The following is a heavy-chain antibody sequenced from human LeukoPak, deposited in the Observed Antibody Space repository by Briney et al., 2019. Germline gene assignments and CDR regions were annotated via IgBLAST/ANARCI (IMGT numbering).Heavy chain of an antibody. CDR3: ASGGYSSGWYGSFDI. D-gene: IGHD6-19*01. CDR1: GASISSSDYY. J-gene: IGHJ3*02. CDR2: LYSGGLT. Sequence: PSETLSLTCTVSGASISSSDYYWGWIRQPPGKGLEWIGSLYSGGLTYYNPSLKSRVTISVVTSKNQFSLKVTSVTAADTAVYSCASGGYSSGWYGSFDIWGQWTVVTVSS. V-gene: IGHV4-39*01.